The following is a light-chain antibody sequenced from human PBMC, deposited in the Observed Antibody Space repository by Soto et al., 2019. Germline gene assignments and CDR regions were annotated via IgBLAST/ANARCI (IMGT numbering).Light chain of an antibody. J-gene: IGKJ1*01. CDR3: QQYKSYSPT. CDR1: QSISSW. Sequence: DIQMTQSPSTLSVSVGDRVTITCRASQSISSWLAWYQQKPGKAPKLLIYKASSLESGVPSRFSGSGSGTEFTLTISSLQPDDFATYYCQQYKSYSPTFGQGTKVEIK. V-gene: IGKV1-5*03. CDR2: KAS.